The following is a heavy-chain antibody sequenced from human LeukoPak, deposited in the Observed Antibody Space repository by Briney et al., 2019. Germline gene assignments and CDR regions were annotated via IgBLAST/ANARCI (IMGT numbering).Heavy chain of an antibody. V-gene: IGHV3-64D*09. Sequence: GGSLRLSCSASGFTFSRYAMHWVRQAPGKGLEYVSGINDNGGRTHYGDSVKGRFSISRDNSKNTLHLQMSTLRAEDTALYYCVKDVGGSYAFDYWGQGILVTIAS. J-gene: IGHJ4*02. CDR1: GFTFSRYA. CDR3: VKDVGGSYAFDY. D-gene: IGHD1-26*01. CDR2: INDNGGRT.